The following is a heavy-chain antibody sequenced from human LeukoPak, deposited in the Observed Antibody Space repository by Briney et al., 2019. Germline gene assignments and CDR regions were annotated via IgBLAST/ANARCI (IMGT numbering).Heavy chain of an antibody. Sequence: GGSLRLSCAASGVTLKNYAMTWLRQAPGKGLEGVSGISISECSTQYADSVKRRFNISRDNSENTLYLQMSSLRAEDTAVYYCAKVPAGNKVEYWGQGTLVTVSS. V-gene: IGHV3-23*01. CDR2: ISISECST. J-gene: IGHJ4*02. CDR1: GVTLKNYA. D-gene: IGHD6-19*01. CDR3: AKVPAGNKVEY.